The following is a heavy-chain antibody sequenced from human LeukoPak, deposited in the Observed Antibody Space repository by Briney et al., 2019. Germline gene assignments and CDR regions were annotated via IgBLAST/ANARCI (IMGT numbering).Heavy chain of an antibody. V-gene: IGHV3-53*01. CDR3: AKDLGHNWFDP. Sequence: GGSLRLSCAASGFTVSSNYMSWVRQAPGKGLEWVSVIYSGGSTYYADSVKGRFTISRDNSKNTLYLQMNSLRAEDTAVYYCAKDLGHNWFDPWGQGTLVTVSS. CDR2: IYSGGST. J-gene: IGHJ5*02. CDR1: GFTVSSNY.